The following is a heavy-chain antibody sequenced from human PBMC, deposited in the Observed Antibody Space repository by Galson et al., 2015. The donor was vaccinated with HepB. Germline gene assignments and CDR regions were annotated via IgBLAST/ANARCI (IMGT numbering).Heavy chain of an antibody. CDR1: GGSISSYY. Sequence: ETLSLTCTVSGGSISSYYWSWIRQPPGKGLEWIGYIYYSGSTYYNPSLKSRVTISVDTSKNQFSLKLSSVTAADTAVYYCARQDSSGYYYVGFDYWGQGTLVTVSS. CDR3: ARQDSSGYYYVGFDY. J-gene: IGHJ4*02. D-gene: IGHD3-22*01. CDR2: IYYSGST. V-gene: IGHV4-59*04.